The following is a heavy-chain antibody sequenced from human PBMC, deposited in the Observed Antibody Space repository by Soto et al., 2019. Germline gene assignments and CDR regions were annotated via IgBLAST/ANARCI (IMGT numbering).Heavy chain of an antibody. CDR2: IYSGGST. J-gene: IGHJ1*01. D-gene: IGHD3-22*01. CDR3: ARDRVESGYPEYFQH. V-gene: IGHV3-53*01. CDR1: GFTVSSNY. Sequence: EVQLVESGGGLIQPGGSLRLSCAASGFTVSSNYMSWVRQAPGKGLEWVSVIYSGGSTYYADSVKGRLTISRDNSKTTLYLQMNSLRAEDTAVYYCARDRVESGYPEYFQHWGQGTLVTVSS.